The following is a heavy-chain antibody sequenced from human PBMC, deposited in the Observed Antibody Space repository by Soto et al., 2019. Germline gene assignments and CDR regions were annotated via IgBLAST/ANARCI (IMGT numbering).Heavy chain of an antibody. D-gene: IGHD3-3*01. CDR1: GGSISSGDYY. CDR3: ARWWSGSRQGFDP. J-gene: IGHJ5*02. V-gene: IGHV4-31*03. Sequence: QVQLQESGPGLVKPSQTLSLTYTVSGGSISSGDYYWSWIRQHPGKGLEWIGYIYYSGSTYYNPSLKSRVIISVDTSKTQFSLKLSSVTAADTAVYYCARWWSGSRQGFDPWGQGTLVTVSS. CDR2: IYYSGST.